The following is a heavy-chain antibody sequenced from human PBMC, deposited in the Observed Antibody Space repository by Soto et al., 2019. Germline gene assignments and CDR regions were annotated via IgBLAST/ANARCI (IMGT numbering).Heavy chain of an antibody. J-gene: IGHJ6*02. CDR1: GYSFTSYW. D-gene: IGHD6-6*01. Sequence: PGESLKISCKGSGYSFTSYWISWVRQMPGKGLEWMGRIDPSDSYTNYSPSFQGHVTISADKSISTAYLQWSSLKASDTAMYYCAGLAGYSSPSYYYYGMDVWRQGSMVAVSS. CDR3: AGLAGYSSPSYYYYGMDV. V-gene: IGHV5-10-1*01. CDR2: IDPSDSYT.